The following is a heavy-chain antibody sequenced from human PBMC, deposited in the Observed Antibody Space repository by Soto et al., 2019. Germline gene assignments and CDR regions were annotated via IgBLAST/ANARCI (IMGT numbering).Heavy chain of an antibody. CDR2: MSDGGST. J-gene: IGHJ6*02. V-gene: IGHV4-59*01. D-gene: IGHD2-2*01. CDR1: GGSIYTYY. CDR3: AGYCSSSICPEGHYFGLEV. Sequence: SETLSLTCNVSGGSIYTYYWSWSRQCPGQGLGWIGYMSDGGSTNSNTPLSSRLTISVDTSKKQVSLKLTSVSAADTATYFCAGYCSSSICPEGHYFGLEVWGQGTTVTVSS.